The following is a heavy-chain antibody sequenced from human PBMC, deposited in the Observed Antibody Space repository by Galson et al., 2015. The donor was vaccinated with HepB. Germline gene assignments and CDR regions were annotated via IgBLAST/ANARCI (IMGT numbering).Heavy chain of an antibody. Sequence: SLRLSCAASGFIVSTNYMSWVRQAPGKGLEWVSVIYSGGRTYYADSVKGRFTISRDNSKNTLYLQMNSLRAEDTAVYYCARETPFRYFDWFIDYWGQGTLVSVSS. CDR1: GFIVSTNY. CDR2: IYSGGRT. V-gene: IGHV3-53*01. D-gene: IGHD3-9*01. J-gene: IGHJ4*02. CDR3: ARETPFRYFDWFIDY.